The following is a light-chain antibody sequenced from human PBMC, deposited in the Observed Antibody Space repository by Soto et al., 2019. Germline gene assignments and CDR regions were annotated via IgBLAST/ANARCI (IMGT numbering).Light chain of an antibody. CDR3: QQSHRTPFT. V-gene: IGKV1-39*01. CDR1: QSIRTY. CDR2: AAS. Sequence: DIQMTQSPSSLSASVRDRVTITCRASQSIRTYLNWYQQKPGRAPQLLIYAASSLQSGVPSRFSGSGSRTDFTLTISSLQPEDFATYYCQQSHRTPFTFGGGTKVEIK. J-gene: IGKJ4*01.